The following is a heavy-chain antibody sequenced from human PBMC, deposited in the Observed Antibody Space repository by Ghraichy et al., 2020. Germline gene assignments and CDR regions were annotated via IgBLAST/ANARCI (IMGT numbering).Heavy chain of an antibody. V-gene: IGHV3-23*01. J-gene: IGHJ3*02. CDR2: ISGSGRGT. Sequence: GGSLRLSCAASGFTFNNYGMTWVRRAPGKGLEWVSGISGSGRGTLYADSVKGRFTISRDNSKNTLFLHMNTLTAEDTAIYYCAKGYTSDWNSPFHIWGAGTLVSVSS. D-gene: IGHD6-19*01. CDR3: AKGYTSDWNSPFHI. CDR1: GFTFNNYG.